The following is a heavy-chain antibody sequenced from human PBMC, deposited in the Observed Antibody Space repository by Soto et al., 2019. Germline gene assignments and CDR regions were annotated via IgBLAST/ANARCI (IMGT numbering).Heavy chain of an antibody. V-gene: IGHV2-5*01. CDR1: GFSFTTAGVA. Sequence: SGPTLVNPTQTLTLTCTFSGFSFTTAGVAVGWIRQTPGGALEWLTLIYYNDDRRFSPSLKTRLTITGDTSKNQVVLSLTNVDPGDTATYFCAHGDGGYEIIYFDFWGQGIPVTVS. J-gene: IGHJ4*02. CDR2: IYYNDDR. D-gene: IGHD5-12*01. CDR3: AHGDGGYEIIYFDF.